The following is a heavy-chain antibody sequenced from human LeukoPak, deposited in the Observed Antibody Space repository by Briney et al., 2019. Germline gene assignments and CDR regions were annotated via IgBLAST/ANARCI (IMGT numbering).Heavy chain of an antibody. CDR1: GYTFTGYY. CDR2: INPNSGGT. Sequence: ATVKVSCKASGYTFTGYYMHWVRQAPGQGLEWMGRINPNSGGTNYAQKFQGRVTMTRDTSISTAYMELSRLRSDDTAVYYCARDDYLWGTYDYWGQGTLVTVSS. D-gene: IGHD3-16*01. CDR3: ARDDYLWGTYDY. V-gene: IGHV1-2*06. J-gene: IGHJ4*02.